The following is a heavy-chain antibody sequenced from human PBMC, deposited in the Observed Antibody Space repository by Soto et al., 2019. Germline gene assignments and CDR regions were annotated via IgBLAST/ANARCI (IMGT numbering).Heavy chain of an antibody. V-gene: IGHV4-31*03. J-gene: IGHJ5*02. Sequence: QVQLQESGPGLVKPSQTLSLTCTVSGGSISSGGYHWSWIRQHPGKGLEWIGYIYYSGSTYYNPFLKSRVSISVDTSKNQCSRKLSSVTAADTAVYYCARDPTPWGQGTLVTVSS. CDR1: GGSISSGGYH. CDR2: IYYSGST. CDR3: ARDPTP.